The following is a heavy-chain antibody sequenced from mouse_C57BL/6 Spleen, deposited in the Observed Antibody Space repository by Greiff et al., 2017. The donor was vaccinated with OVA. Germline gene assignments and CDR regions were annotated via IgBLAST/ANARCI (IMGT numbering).Heavy chain of an antibody. V-gene: IGHV3-6*01. Sequence: EVQLVESGPGLVKPSQSLSLTCSVTGYSITSGYYWNWIRQFPGNKLEWMGYISYDGSNNYNPSLKNRISITRDTSKNQFFLKLNSVTTEDTATYYCARGGIYYDYGRTYAMDYWGQGTSVTVSS. CDR3: ARGGIYYDYGRTYAMDY. CDR1: GYSITSGYY. D-gene: IGHD2-4*01. J-gene: IGHJ4*01. CDR2: ISYDGSN.